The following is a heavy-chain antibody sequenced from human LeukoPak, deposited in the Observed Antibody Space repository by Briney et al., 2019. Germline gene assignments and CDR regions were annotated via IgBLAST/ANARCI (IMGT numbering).Heavy chain of an antibody. CDR3: ARGAGRITMIVVVDGAFDI. J-gene: IGHJ3*02. CDR1: GYTFTSYG. Sequence: ASVKVSCKASGYTFTSYGISWVRQAPGQGLEWMGWISAYNGNTNYAQKLQGRVTMTTDTSTSTAYMELRSLRSDDTAVYYCARGAGRITMIVVVDGAFDIWGQGTMATVSS. CDR2: ISAYNGNT. V-gene: IGHV1-18*01. D-gene: IGHD3-22*01.